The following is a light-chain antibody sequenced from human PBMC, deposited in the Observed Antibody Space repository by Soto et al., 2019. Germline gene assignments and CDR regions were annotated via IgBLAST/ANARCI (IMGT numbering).Light chain of an antibody. CDR1: SSDVGAYNY. V-gene: IGLV2-14*01. J-gene: IGLJ1*01. Sequence: QSVLTQPASVSESPGQSITISCTGTSSDVGAYNYVSWYQQYPGKVPKLIIYEVSNRPSGVSNRFSGSKSGNTASLTISGLQAEDEGDYYCNSYTSSSTRVFGTGTKVTVL. CDR2: EVS. CDR3: NSYTSSSTRV.